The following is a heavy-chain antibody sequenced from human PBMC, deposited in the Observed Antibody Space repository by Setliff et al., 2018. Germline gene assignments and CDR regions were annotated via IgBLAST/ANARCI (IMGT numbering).Heavy chain of an antibody. CDR3: RLWSHNYQNDY. V-gene: IGHV4-30-4*03. D-gene: IGHD3-16*01. J-gene: IGHJ4*02. Sequence: SETLSLTCTVSGASVTSFDYYWTWIRQSPGKGLEYIGHISHGVSTSYSPSLKSRLSISADTSKNQFSLKLTSVTAADTAVYYCRLWSHNYQNDYWGQGTLVTVSS. CDR2: ISHGVST. CDR1: GASVTSFDYY.